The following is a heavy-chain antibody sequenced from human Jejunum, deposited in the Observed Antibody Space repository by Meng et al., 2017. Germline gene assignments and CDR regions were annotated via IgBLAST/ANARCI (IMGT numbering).Heavy chain of an antibody. CDR3: AKDRRETSGLGAFGI. J-gene: IGHJ3*02. Sequence: GESLKISCAASGFTFSSYAMSWVRQAPGKGLEWVSAISGSGSSTYYADSVKGRFAISRDNSKNTLYLQMNSLRAEDTAVYYCAKDRRETSGLGAFGIWGQGTMVTVSS. D-gene: IGHD3-10*01. CDR1: GFTFSSYA. CDR2: ISGSGSST. V-gene: IGHV3-23*01.